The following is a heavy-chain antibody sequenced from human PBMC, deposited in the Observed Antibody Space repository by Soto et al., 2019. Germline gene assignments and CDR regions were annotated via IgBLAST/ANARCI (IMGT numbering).Heavy chain of an antibody. J-gene: IGHJ5*02. D-gene: IGHD2-15*01. CDR2: ISAYNGNT. CDR3: ARDLLGYCSGGSCPGEDWFDP. CDR1: GYTFTSYG. V-gene: IGHV1-18*04. Sequence: ASVKVSCKASGYTFTSYGISWVRQAPGQGLEWMGWISAYNGNTNYAQKLQGRVTMTTDTSTSTAYMELRSLRSDDTAVYYCARDLLGYCSGGSCPGEDWFDPWGQGTLVTVSS.